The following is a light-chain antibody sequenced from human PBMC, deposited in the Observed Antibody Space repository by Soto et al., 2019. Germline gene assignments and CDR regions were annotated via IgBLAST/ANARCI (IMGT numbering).Light chain of an antibody. CDR2: DAS. CDR3: QQFLSYPIT. Sequence: IQLTQSPASLSASVGDKVTITCRASQDIRGALAWYQQSPGEAPRLLIYDASTLESGVPSRFSGSSSGTHLNLTISGLQPEDFATYSCQQFLSYPITFGQGTRLE. CDR1: QDIRGA. J-gene: IGKJ5*01. V-gene: IGKV1-13*02.